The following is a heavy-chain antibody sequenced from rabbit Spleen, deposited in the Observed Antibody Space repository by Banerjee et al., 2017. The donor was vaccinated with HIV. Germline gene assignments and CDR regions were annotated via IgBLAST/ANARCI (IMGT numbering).Heavy chain of an antibody. CDR1: GFSFSSRYY. CDR3: ARDTSSSFSSYGMDL. V-gene: IGHV1S40*01. D-gene: IGHD1-1*01. CDR2: IGFGSTGNT. J-gene: IGHJ6*01. Sequence: QSLEESGGGLVQPEGSLTLTCTASGFSFSSRYYMCWVRQAPGKGLEWIGCIGFGSTGNTYYATWAKGRFTISKTSTTVTLQMTSLTAADTATYFCARDTSSSFSSYGMDLWGPGTLVTVS.